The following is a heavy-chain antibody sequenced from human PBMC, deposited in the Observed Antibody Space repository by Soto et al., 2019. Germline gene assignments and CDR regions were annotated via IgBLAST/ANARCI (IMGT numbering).Heavy chain of an antibody. CDR3: ATEIIMITFGGVHTTDY. Sequence: GGSLRLSCAASGFTFSSYAMSWVRQAPGKGLEWVSAISGSGGSTYYADSVKGRFTISRDNSKNTLYLQMNSLRAEDTAVYYCATEIIMITFGGVHTTDYWGQGTLVTVSS. CDR2: ISGSGGST. D-gene: IGHD3-16*01. CDR1: GFTFSSYA. V-gene: IGHV3-23*01. J-gene: IGHJ4*02.